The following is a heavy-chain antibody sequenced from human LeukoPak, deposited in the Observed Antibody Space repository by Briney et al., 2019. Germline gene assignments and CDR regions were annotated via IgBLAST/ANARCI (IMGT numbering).Heavy chain of an antibody. J-gene: IGHJ4*02. D-gene: IGHD6-13*01. CDR2: IYTSGST. CDR3: ARAGFGLAPHRGTPFDY. Sequence: PSETLSLTCTVSGGSISSYYWSWIRQPAGKGLEWIGRIYTSGSTNYNPSLKSRVTMSVDTSKNQFSLKLSFVTAADTAVYYCARAGFGLAPHRGTPFDYWGQGTLVTVSS. V-gene: IGHV4-4*07. CDR1: GGSISSYY.